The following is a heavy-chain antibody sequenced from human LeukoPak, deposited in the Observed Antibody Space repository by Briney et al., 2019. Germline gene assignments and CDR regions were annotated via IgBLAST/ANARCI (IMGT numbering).Heavy chain of an antibody. Sequence: GASLKVSCKASGLTLTTIYMHWVRQAPGQGLGWMGWINPNSGGTNYAQKFQGRVTMTRDTSISTAYMELSRLRSDDTAVYYCARDRSSGSGGYYVLDYWGQGTLVTVSS. CDR3: ARDRSSGSGGYYVLDY. D-gene: IGHD3-10*01. CDR2: INPNSGGT. J-gene: IGHJ4*02. V-gene: IGHV1-2*02. CDR1: GLTLTTIY.